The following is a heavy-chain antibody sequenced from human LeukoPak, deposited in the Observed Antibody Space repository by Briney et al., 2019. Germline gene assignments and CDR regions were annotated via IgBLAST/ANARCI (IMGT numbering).Heavy chain of an antibody. CDR1: GGSISSSSYS. D-gene: IGHD1-26*01. CDR3: ARHTRSGTGGCFDS. V-gene: IGHV4-39*01. CDR2: IYYTGST. Sequence: PSETLSLTCTVSGGSISSSSYSWGWIRQSPGKGLEWIGSIYYTGSTNHNPSLNSRVIVSVDTSKNQLSLTLSSVTAADTAVYYCARHTRSGTGGCFDSWGQGTPVTVSS. J-gene: IGHJ4*02.